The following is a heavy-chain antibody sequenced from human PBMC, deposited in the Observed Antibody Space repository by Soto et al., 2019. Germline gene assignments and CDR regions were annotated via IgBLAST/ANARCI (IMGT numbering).Heavy chain of an antibody. CDR3: VRAGSSGWYVRYYYYGMDV. CDR1: GGSFSGYY. Sequence: SETLSLTCAVSGGSFSGYYWSWIRQPPGKGLEWIGEINHSGSTNYNPSLKGRVTISVDTSKNQFSLKLSSVTAADTAVYYCVRAGSSGWYVRYYYYGMDVWGQGTTVTVSS. V-gene: IGHV4-34*01. CDR2: INHSGST. D-gene: IGHD6-19*01. J-gene: IGHJ6*02.